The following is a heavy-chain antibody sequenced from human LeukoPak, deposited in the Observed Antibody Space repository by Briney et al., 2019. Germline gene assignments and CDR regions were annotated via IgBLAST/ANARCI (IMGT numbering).Heavy chain of an antibody. Sequence: ASVKVSCKASGGTFTSYDISWVRQAPGQGLEWMGRINPIFGTANYAQKFQGRVTITTDESNSTAYMELSSLRSEDTAVYYCARSGYNSGWGQGTLVTVSS. V-gene: IGHV1-69*05. CDR3: ARSGYNSG. J-gene: IGHJ4*02. CDR1: GGTFTSYD. D-gene: IGHD5-24*01. CDR2: INPIFGTA.